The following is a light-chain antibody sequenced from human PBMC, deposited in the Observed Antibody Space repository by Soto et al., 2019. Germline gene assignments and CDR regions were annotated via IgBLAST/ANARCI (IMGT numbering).Light chain of an antibody. CDR3: QKYNSAPYT. CDR2: AAS. CDR1: QGISNS. V-gene: IGKV1-27*01. J-gene: IGKJ2*01. Sequence: DIQMTQSPSSLSVSVGDRVTITCRASQGISNSLAWYQQRPGKVPRLLIYAASTLQSGVPSRCSGSGSGTDFTLTISSLQPEDVATYFCQKYNSAPYTFGQGTKLEIK.